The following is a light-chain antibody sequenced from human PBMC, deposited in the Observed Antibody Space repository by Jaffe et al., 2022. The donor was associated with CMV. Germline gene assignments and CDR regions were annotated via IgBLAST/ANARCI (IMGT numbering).Light chain of an antibody. Sequence: SYVLTQPPSVSVAPGKTARVTCGGNNIGGRSVHWYQQKPGQAPVLVIYSDSDRPSGIPERFSGSNSGNTATLTISRVEAGDEADYYCQVWDSTSDHRVFGGGTKLTVL. CDR3: QVWDSTSDHRV. V-gene: IGLV3-21*04. CDR2: SDS. CDR1: NIGGRS. J-gene: IGLJ3*02.